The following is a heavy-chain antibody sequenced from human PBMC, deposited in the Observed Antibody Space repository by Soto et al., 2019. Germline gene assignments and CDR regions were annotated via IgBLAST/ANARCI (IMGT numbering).Heavy chain of an antibody. CDR3: ARGPRHSSSPFDY. V-gene: IGHV5-51*01. J-gene: IGHJ4*02. CDR1: GYSFTSYW. CDR2: IYPGDSET. Sequence: GESLKISCKGSGYSFTSYWIGWVRQMPGKGLEWMGIIYPGDSETRYSPSFQGQVTISADKSISTAYLQRSSLKASDTAMYYCARGPRHSSSPFDYWGQGTLVTVSS. D-gene: IGHD6-6*01.